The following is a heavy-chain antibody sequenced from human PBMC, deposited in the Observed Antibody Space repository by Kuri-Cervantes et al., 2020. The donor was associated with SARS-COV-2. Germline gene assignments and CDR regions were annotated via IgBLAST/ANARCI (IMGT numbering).Heavy chain of an antibody. CDR3: ARDRDCSSTSCPDAFDI. J-gene: IGHJ3*02. Sequence: GEALEISCAASGFTVSSNYMSWVRQAPGKGLEWVSVIYSGGSAYYADSVKGRFTISRDNSKNTLYLQMNSLRAEDTAVYYWARDRDCSSTSCPDAFDIWGQGTMVTVSS. CDR2: IYSGGSA. D-gene: IGHD2-2*01. CDR1: GFTVSSNY. V-gene: IGHV3-66*02.